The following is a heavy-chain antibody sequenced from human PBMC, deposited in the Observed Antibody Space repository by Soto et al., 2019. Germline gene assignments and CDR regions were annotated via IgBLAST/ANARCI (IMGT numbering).Heavy chain of an antibody. J-gene: IGHJ6*04. CDR3: ASTPELFVEDQAVFLFGVLAV. V-gene: IGHV1-69*13. D-gene: IGHD3-10*02. CDR2: IIPIFGTA. CDR1: GGTFSSYA. Sequence: ASVKVSCKASGGTFSSYAISWVRQAPGQGLEWMGGIIPIFGTANYAQKFQGRVTITADESTSTAYMELSSLRSEDTAVYYCASTPELFVEDQAVFLFGVLAVGGKGPTVPVSS.